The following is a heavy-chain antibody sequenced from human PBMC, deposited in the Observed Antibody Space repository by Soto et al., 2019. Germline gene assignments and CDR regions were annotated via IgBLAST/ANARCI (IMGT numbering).Heavy chain of an antibody. CDR2: MNPTSGYA. J-gene: IGHJ6*03. CDR3: ARVMSISGLILSAMAV. CDR1: GYIFTTYE. Sequence: SVKVSCKASGYIFTTYEINRVRQASGNGLAWMGWMNPTSGYAVSAQKFRGRVNMTGDPSISTAYMERIGLRSDKTAVYNSARVMSISGLILSAMAVWGKGTRVTVSS. V-gene: IGHV1-8*01. D-gene: IGHD3-3*01.